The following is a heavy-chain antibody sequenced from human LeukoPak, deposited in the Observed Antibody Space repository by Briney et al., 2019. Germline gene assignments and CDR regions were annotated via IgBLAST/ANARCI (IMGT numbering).Heavy chain of an antibody. Sequence: SQTLSLTCTVSGGSISSGDYYWSWIRQPPGKGLEWIGYIYYSGSTYYNPSLKSQVTISVDTSKNQFSLKLSSVTAADTAVYYCARELPHYWYFDLWGRGTLVTVSS. V-gene: IGHV4-30-4*01. D-gene: IGHD1-26*01. CDR1: GGSISSGDYY. J-gene: IGHJ2*01. CDR2: IYYSGST. CDR3: ARELPHYWYFDL.